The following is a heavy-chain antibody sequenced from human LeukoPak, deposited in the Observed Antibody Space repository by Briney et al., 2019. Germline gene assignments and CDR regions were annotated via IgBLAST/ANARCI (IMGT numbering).Heavy chain of an antibody. V-gene: IGHV3-15*01. CDR2: IKPKSEGGTT. J-gene: IGHJ4*02. Sequence: GGSLRLSCAASGFTFSNAWLIWVRQTPGKGLEWVGRIKPKSEGGTTDYAAPVKGRFTISRDDSKKMVYLQMNGLKAEDTAVYYCNTEDYWGQGTLVTVSS. CDR1: GFTFSNAW. CDR3: NTEDY.